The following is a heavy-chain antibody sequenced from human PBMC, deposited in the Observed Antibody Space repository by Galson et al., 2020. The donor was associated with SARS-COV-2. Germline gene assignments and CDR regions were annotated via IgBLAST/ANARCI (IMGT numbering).Heavy chain of an antibody. J-gene: IGHJ4*02. CDR1: GYASTNFD. V-gene: IGHV1-8*01. CDR2: VHPDSGKT. Sequence: ASVKVSCKASGYASTNFDISWVRQATGQGLEWVGWVHPDSGKTAYAQKFQGRVTMTRNTSISTVYMELSSLRYDDTAVYYCAWGIGWERLDYWGQGALVTVSS. CDR3: AWGIGWERLDY. D-gene: IGHD6-19*01.